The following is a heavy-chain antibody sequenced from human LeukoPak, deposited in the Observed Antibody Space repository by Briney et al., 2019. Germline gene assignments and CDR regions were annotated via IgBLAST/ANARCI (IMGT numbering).Heavy chain of an antibody. J-gene: IGHJ3*02. V-gene: IGHV3-21*01. CDR2: ISSSSSYI. CDR1: GFTFSSYN. D-gene: IGHD6-13*01. CDR3: ARAQTAASGTGAFDN. Sequence: PGGSLRLSCAASGFTFSSYNMNWVCQAPGKGLEWVSFISSSSSYIYYADSVKGRFTISRDNAKNSLYLQMNSLRAEDTAVYYCARAQTAASGTGAFDNWGQGTMVTVSS.